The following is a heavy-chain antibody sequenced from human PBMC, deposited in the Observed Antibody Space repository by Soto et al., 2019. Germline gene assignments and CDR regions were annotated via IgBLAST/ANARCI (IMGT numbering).Heavy chain of an antibody. J-gene: IGHJ4*02. CDR2: IYYSGST. V-gene: IGHV4-31*03. CDR3: AREIYRDKRIDY. D-gene: IGHD4-4*01. CDR1: GGSISSGGYY. Sequence: QAQLQESGPGLVKPSQTLSLTCTVSGGSISSGGYYWSWIRQHPGKGLEWIGYIYYSGSTYYNPSLKSRVTISVDTSKNQFSLKLSSVTAADTAVYYCAREIYRDKRIDYWGQGTLVTVSS.